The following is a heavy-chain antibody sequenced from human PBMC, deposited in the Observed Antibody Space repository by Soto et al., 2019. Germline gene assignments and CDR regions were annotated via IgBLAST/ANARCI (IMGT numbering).Heavy chain of an antibody. D-gene: IGHD2-15*01. CDR3: ARATFPYCSGGSCYIETYAFDI. Sequence: SETLSLTCTVSGCSISSYYWSWIRQPPGKGLEWIGYIYYSGSTNYNPSLKSRVTISVDTSKNQFSLKLSSVTAADTAVYYCARATFPYCSGGSCYIETYAFDIWGQGTMVTVSS. V-gene: IGHV4-59*01. J-gene: IGHJ3*02. CDR2: IYYSGST. CDR1: GCSISSYY.